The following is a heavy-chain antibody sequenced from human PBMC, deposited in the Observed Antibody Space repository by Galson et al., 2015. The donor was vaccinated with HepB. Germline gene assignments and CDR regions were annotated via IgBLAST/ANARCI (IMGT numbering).Heavy chain of an antibody. J-gene: IGHJ4*02. D-gene: IGHD6-19*01. CDR3: ARVGWYGVWTSADY. V-gene: IGHV1-18*01. Sequence: SVKVSCKASGYTFTSYGISWVRQAPGQGLEWMGWISPYNGNTNYAQKLQGRVTMTTDRSTSTVYMEVRSLRSDDTAVYYCARVGWYGVWTSADYWGQGTLVTVSS. CDR1: GYTFTSYG. CDR2: ISPYNGNT.